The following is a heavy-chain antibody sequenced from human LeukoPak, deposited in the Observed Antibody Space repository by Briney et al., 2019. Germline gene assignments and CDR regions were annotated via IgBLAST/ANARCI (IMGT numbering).Heavy chain of an antibody. J-gene: IGHJ4*02. V-gene: IGHV3-23*01. CDR1: GFTFGSHA. CDR2: INDGGDNK. D-gene: IGHD6-19*01. CDR3: AKSSRYGTGWYGRIDY. Sequence: PGGSLRLSCAVSGFTFGSHAMSWVRQAPGKGLEWVSAINDGGDNKQYTDSVKGRFTISRDNSKNTLYLQMSSLRADDTAVYYCAKSSRYGTGWYGRIDYWGQGMLVTVSS.